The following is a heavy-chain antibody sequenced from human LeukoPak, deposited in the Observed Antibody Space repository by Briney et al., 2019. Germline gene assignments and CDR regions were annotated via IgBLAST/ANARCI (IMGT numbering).Heavy chain of an antibody. CDR2: ISYSGST. CDR1: GGSISSSSYY. CDR3: ARFIDEIDNWFDP. J-gene: IGHJ5*02. Sequence: SETLSLTCTVSGGSISSSSYYWGWIRQPPGKGLEWIGYISYSGSTNYNPSLKSRVTISVDTSKSQFSLKLSSVTAADTAVYYCARFIDEIDNWFDPWGQGTLVTVSS. V-gene: IGHV4-61*05. D-gene: IGHD3-16*02.